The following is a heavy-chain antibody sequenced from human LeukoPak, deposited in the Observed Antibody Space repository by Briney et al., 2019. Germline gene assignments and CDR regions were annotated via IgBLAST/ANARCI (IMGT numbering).Heavy chain of an antibody. CDR2: ISYDGSNK. J-gene: IGHJ4*02. V-gene: IGHV3-30*18. D-gene: IGHD3-10*01. CDR1: GFTFSSYG. CDR3: AQPPRGY. Sequence: QPGGSLRLSCAASGFTFSSYGMHWVRQAPGKGLEWVAVISYDGSNKYYADSVKGRFTISRDNSKNTLYLQMNSLRAEDTAVYYCAQPPRGYWGQGTLVTVSS.